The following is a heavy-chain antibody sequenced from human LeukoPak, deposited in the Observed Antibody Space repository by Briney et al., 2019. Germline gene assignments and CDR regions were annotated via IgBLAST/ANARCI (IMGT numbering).Heavy chain of an antibody. J-gene: IGHJ3*02. V-gene: IGHV3-33*01. CDR1: GLTFNSYG. CDR2: IWYDGSNK. D-gene: IGHD3-10*01. Sequence: PGGSVTLSCAPSGLTFNSYGILWVRQAPGKGLEWVAVIWYDGSNKYYADSVKGRVTISRDNAKNLLFLQMNGLRAEDTALYYCARGRSITLLRGVAMSDGFDIWGQGAMVAVSS. CDR3: ARGRSITLLRGVAMSDGFDI.